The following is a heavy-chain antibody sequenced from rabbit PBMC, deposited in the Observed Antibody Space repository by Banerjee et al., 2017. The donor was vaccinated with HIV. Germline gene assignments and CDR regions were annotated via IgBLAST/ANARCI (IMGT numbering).Heavy chain of an antibody. CDR1: GIDFSNYYY. CDR3: ARDLAGVIGWNFGL. CDR2: IDADSSGFT. Sequence: QEQLEESGGDLVKPEGSLTLTCKASGIDFSNYYYMCWVRQAPGKGLEWIACIDADSSGFTSYANGAKGRFTISKTSSTTVTLQMTSLTAADTATYFCARDLAGVIGWNFGLWGQGTLVTVS. J-gene: IGHJ3*01. V-gene: IGHV1S45*01. D-gene: IGHD4-1*01.